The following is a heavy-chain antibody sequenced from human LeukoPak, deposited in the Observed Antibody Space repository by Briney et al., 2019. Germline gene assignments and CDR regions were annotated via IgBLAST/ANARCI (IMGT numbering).Heavy chain of an antibody. Sequence: GGSLRFSCAASGFTFSSYWMHWVRQAPGKGLVWVSRINTDGSSTSYADSVKGRFTISRDNAKNTLYLQMNSLRAEDTAVYYCARVGGVFVVVPAAWGQGTLVTVSS. D-gene: IGHD2-2*01. CDR1: GFTFSSYW. CDR2: INTDGSST. CDR3: ARVGGVFVVVPAA. J-gene: IGHJ4*02. V-gene: IGHV3-74*01.